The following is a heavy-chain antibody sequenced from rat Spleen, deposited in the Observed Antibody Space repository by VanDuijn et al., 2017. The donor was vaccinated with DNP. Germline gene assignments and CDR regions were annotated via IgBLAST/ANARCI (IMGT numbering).Heavy chain of an antibody. V-gene: IGHV5-22*01. CDR2: ISYDGGST. CDR3: ARHNNSYAMDA. J-gene: IGHJ4*01. Sequence: EVQLVESGGGLVQPGRSLKLSCAASGFTFSDYNMAWVRQAPKKGLEWVAYISYDGGSTYYGDSVKGRFTISRDNAKSTLYLQMNSLRSEDMATYYCARHNNSYAMDAWGQGTSVTVSS. CDR1: GFTFSDYN. D-gene: IGHD1-10*01.